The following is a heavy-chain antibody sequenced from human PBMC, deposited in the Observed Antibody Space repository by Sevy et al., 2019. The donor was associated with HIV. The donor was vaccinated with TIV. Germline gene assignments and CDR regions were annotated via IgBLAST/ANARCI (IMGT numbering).Heavy chain of an antibody. J-gene: IGHJ3*01. V-gene: IGHV3-15*01. CDR3: TTDWGTGNTRVRAFDL. D-gene: IGHD1-7*01. CDR1: GFPFSDAW. CDR2: IKNENEGGTT. Sequence: GGSLRLSCAASGFPFSDAWMNWVRQVPGKGLEWVGLIKNENEGGTTDYAAPEKGRSIISRDDSKNTLYLQMSSLKTEDTAIYYCTTDWGTGNTRVRAFDLWGQGTMVTVSS.